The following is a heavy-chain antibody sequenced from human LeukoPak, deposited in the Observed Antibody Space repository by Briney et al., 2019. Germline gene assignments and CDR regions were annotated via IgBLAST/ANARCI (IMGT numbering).Heavy chain of an antibody. CDR2: IYYSGST. CDR1: GGSISSYY. J-gene: IGHJ2*01. V-gene: IGHV4-59*08. Sequence: PSETLSLTCTVSGGSISSYYWSWIRQPPGKGLEWIGYIYYSGSTNYNPSLKSRVTISVDTSKNQFSLKLSSVTAADTAVYYCARRSGHDSWYFDLWGRGTLVTVSS. CDR3: ARRSGHDSWYFDL. D-gene: IGHD5-12*01.